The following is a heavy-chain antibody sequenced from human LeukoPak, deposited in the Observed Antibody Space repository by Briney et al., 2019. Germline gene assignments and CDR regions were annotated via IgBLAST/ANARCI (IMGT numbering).Heavy chain of an antibody. J-gene: IGHJ4*02. CDR3: ASQRGYSGYDLDY. CDR1: GFTVSSNY. V-gene: IGHV3-53*01. CDR2: IYSGGST. D-gene: IGHD5-12*01. Sequence: PGGSLRLSCAASGFTVSSNYMSWVRQALGKGLEWVSVIYSGGSTYYADSVKGRFTISRDNSKNTLYLQMNSLRAEDTAVYYCASQRGYSGYDLDYWGQGTLVTVSS.